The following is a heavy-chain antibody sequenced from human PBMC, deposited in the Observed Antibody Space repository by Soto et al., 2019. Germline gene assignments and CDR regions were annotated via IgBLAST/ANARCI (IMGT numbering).Heavy chain of an antibody. D-gene: IGHD1-1*01. V-gene: IGHV1-3*01. Sequence: GASVKVSCKASRYSFTTYALHWVRQAPGQRLEWMGWINAGNGDTKYSEKFQGRVTITRDTSASTAYMELSSLRSEDTSVYYCARDPGTGAALRAYHFDYWGQGTLVTVSS. CDR3: ARDPGTGAALRAYHFDY. CDR1: RYSFTTYA. J-gene: IGHJ4*02. CDR2: INAGNGDT.